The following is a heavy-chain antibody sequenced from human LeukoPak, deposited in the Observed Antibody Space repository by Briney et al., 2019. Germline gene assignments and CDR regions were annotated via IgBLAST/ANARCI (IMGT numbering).Heavy chain of an antibody. CDR2: ISYDGSSQ. V-gene: IGHV3-30-3*01. D-gene: IGHD5-12*01. CDR3: ARERTRSSRTGWLANDY. Sequence: PGGSLRLSCAASGFTFSSYAIHWVRQAPGKGLEWVAVISYDGSSQYYADSVKGQFTISRDNSKNTLYLQMNSLRIEDTALYYCARERTRSSRTGWLANDYWGQGTLVTVSS. J-gene: IGHJ4*02. CDR1: GFTFSSYA.